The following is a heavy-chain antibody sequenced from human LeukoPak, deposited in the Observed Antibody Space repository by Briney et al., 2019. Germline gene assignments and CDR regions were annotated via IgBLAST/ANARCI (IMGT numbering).Heavy chain of an antibody. CDR3: ARAGGAVITSY. CDR2: INSDGSST. D-gene: IGHD3-22*01. Sequence: GGSLRLSCAASGFTFSSYWMHWVRQAPGRGLVWVSRINSDGSSTSYADSVKGRFTISRDNAKNTLYLQMNSLRAEDTAVYYCARAGGAVITSYWGQGTLVTVSS. CDR1: GFTFSSYW. J-gene: IGHJ4*02. V-gene: IGHV3-74*01.